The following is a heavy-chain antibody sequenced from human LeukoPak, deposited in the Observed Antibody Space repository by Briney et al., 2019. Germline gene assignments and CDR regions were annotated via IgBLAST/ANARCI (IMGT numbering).Heavy chain of an antibody. J-gene: IGHJ3*02. V-gene: IGHV3-66*01. Sequence: GGSLRLSCAACGFTVSSNYMSRVRQAPGKGLEWVSVIYSGGSTYYADSVKGRFTISRDNSKNTLYLQMNSLRAEDTAVYYCARDQPLYSGGWGAFDIWGQGTMVTVSS. CDR1: GFTVSSNY. CDR2: IYSGGST. CDR3: ARDQPLYSGGWGAFDI. D-gene: IGHD1-26*01.